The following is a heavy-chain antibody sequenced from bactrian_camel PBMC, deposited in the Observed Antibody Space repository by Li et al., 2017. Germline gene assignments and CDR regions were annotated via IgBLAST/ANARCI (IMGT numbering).Heavy chain of an antibody. J-gene: IGHJ4*01. Sequence: VESGGGSVQAGGSLRLSCAASGYTYSSYCMAWFRQAPGKERDRVAARHSDGNTGYADSVKGRFTISQDNAKNTLYLQMNSLRPEDTAMYYCAIDHWCTFPRPNWGQGTQVTVS. CDR2: RHSDGNT. CDR1: GYTYSSYC. CDR3: AIDHWCTFPRPN. V-gene: IGHV3S26*01. D-gene: IGHD7*01.